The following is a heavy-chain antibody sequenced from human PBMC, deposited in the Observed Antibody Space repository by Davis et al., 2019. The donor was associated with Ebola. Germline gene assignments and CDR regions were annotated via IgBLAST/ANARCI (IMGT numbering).Heavy chain of an antibody. CDR3: ACSPGIAVTGTRY. D-gene: IGHD6-19*01. CDR1: VITFRSYA. V-gene: IGHV3-23*01. CDR2: ISGSGGST. Sequence: GESLKISCTDSVITFRSYAMTWVRQAPGKGLEWVPAISGSGGSTYYADSVTGRFTLSRDNSKNTVYLQINSLTVEDTAMYYCACSPGIAVTGTRYWGQGTQVTVSS. J-gene: IGHJ4*02.